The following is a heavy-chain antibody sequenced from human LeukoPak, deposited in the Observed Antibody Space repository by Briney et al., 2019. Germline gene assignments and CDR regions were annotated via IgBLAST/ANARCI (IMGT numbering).Heavy chain of an antibody. J-gene: IGHJ6*02. CDR3: AKDLGLRYGDYVGQQYYYYYGMDV. CDR2: ISAYNGNT. V-gene: IGHV1-18*01. Sequence: ASVKVSCKASGYTFTSYGISWVRQAPGQGLEWMGWISAYNGNTNYAQKLQGRVTMTTDTSTSTAYMELRSLRSDDTAVYYCAKDLGLRYGDYVGQQYYYYYGMDVWGQGTTVTVSS. D-gene: IGHD4-17*01. CDR1: GYTFTSYG.